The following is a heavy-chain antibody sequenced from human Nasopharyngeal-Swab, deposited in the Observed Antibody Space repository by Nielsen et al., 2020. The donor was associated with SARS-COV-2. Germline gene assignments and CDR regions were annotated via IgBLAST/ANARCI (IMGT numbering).Heavy chain of an antibody. J-gene: IGHJ4*02. CDR2: ITSGNSV. CDR1: GFTFRPYT. Sequence: GESLKLSCATSGFTFRPYTMTWVRQAPGKGLQWISYITSGNSVQYADSVRGRFTISRDNAKNSLYLQMNSLTAEDTAVYYCARERGGGYGDYWGQGTLVNVSS. CDR3: ARERGGGYGDY. V-gene: IGHV3-48*04. D-gene: IGHD5-12*01.